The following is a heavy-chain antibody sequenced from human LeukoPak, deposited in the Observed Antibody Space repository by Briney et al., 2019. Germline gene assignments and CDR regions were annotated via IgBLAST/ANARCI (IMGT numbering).Heavy chain of an antibody. CDR3: AKSGYDFGGWFDP. J-gene: IGHJ5*02. CDR2: IRYDGSNK. CDR1: GFTFSSYG. Sequence: GGSLRLSCAASGFTFSSYGMHWVRQAPGKGLEWVAFIRYDGSNKYYADSVKGRFTISRDNSRNTLYLQMNSLRAEDTAVYYCAKSGYDFGGWFDPWGHGTLVTVSS. D-gene: IGHD5-12*01. V-gene: IGHV3-30*02.